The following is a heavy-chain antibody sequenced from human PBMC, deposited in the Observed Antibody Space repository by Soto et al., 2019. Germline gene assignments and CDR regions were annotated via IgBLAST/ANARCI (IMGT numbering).Heavy chain of an antibody. V-gene: IGHV4-39*01. CDR2: IYYSGST. D-gene: IGHD3-10*01. J-gene: IGHJ5*02. CDR3: ASRDSPTMVRGVIGWFDP. CDR1: GGSISSSSYY. Sequence: QLQLQESGPGLVKPSETLSLTCTVSGGSISSSSYYWGWIRQPPGKGLEWIGSIYYSGSTYYNPSLKSRVTISVDTPKNQFSLKLSSVTAADTAVYYCASRDSPTMVRGVIGWFDPWGQGTLVTVSS.